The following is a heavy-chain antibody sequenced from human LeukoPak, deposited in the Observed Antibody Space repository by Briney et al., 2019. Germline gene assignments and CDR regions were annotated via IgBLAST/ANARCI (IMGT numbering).Heavy chain of an antibody. V-gene: IGHV1-2*02. CDR3: ARAGSSSRWVNDY. J-gene: IGHJ4*02. D-gene: IGHD6-13*01. CDR2: INPNSGGT. Sequence: ASVKVSSKASGYTFTGYYMHWVRQAPGQGLEWKGWINPNSGGTNYAQKFQGRVTMTRDTSISTAYMELSRLTSDDTAVYYCARAGSSSRWVNDYWGQGTLVTVSS. CDR1: GYTFTGYY.